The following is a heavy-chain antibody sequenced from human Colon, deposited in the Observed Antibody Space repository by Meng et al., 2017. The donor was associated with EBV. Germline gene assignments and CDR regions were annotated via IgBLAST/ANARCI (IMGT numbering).Heavy chain of an antibody. D-gene: IGHD4-17*01. CDR2: INHSGST. Sequence: QVEIQQGGAGLLKPSETLSLPCAVSGGSFSGYYWSWIRQAPGKGLEWIGEINHSGSTKFNPSLESRVSISVDTSENQVSLKLTSVTAADTAVYYCARRTTVNLRSFDSWGQGTLVTVSS. CDR1: GGSFSGYY. J-gene: IGHJ4*02. CDR3: ARRTTVNLRSFDS. V-gene: IGHV4-34*01.